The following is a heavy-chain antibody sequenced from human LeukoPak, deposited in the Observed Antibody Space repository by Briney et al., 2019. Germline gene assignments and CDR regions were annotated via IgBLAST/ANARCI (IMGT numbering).Heavy chain of an antibody. CDR2: ISAYNGNT. D-gene: IGHD2-21*02. CDR1: GYTFTSYG. V-gene: IGHV1-18*01. Sequence: ASVKVSCKASGYTFTSYGISWVRQAPGQGLEWMGWISAYNGNTNYAQKLQGRVTMTTDTSTSTAYMELRSLRSDDTAVYYCARALDCGGDCYSYFDYWGQGTLVTVSS. CDR3: ARALDCGGDCYSYFDY. J-gene: IGHJ4*02.